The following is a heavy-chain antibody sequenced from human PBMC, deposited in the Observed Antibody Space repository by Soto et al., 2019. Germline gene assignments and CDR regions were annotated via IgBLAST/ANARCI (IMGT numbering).Heavy chain of an antibody. V-gene: IGHV4-39*01. CDR3: ARQSELLWFGEFEGYYYYGMDV. CDR2: IYYSGST. Sequence: SETLSLTCTVSGASISSSSYYWGWIRQPPGKGLEWIGSIYYSGSTYYNPSLKSRVTISVDTSKNQFSLKLSSVTAADTAVYYCARQSELLWFGEFEGYYYYGMDVWGQGTTVTVSS. D-gene: IGHD3-10*01. CDR1: GASISSSSYY. J-gene: IGHJ6*02.